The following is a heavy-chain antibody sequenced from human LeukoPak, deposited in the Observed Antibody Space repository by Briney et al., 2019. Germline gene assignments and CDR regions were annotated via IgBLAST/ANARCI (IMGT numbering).Heavy chain of an antibody. CDR3: ARASGGYYNNWFDP. D-gene: IGHD3-22*01. Sequence: SETLSLTCTVSGXSLSTYYWSWIRQPPGKGLDWMGYIYYTGSTNYNPSLKSRVTISVDTSKNQFSLNLNSVTAADTAVCYCARASGGYYNNWFDPWGQGTLVTVSS. V-gene: IGHV4-59*01. J-gene: IGHJ5*02. CDR1: GXSLSTYY. CDR2: IYYTGST.